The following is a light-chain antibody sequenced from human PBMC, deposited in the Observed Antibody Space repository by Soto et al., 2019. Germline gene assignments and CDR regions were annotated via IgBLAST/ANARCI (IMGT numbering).Light chain of an antibody. CDR2: EVS. CDR1: SSDVGGYNY. V-gene: IGLV2-14*01. Sequence: QSVLTQPASVSGSPGQSITISCTGTSSDVGGYNYVSWYQQHPGKAPKLMIYEVSSRPSGVSHRFSGSKSGNTASLTISGLQAEDEAAYYCSSYTSSSTLVFGTGTKGTVL. J-gene: IGLJ1*01. CDR3: SSYTSSSTLV.